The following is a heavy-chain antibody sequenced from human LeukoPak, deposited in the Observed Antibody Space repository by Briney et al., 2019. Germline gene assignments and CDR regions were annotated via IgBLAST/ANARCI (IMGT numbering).Heavy chain of an antibody. J-gene: IGHJ4*02. V-gene: IGHV3-48*01. CDR2: ISSGSHTI. Sequence: GGSLRLSCAASGFTFSSYSMNWVRQAPGKGLEWVSYISSGSHTIYYADSVKGRFTISRDYAKNSLYLQMNSLRAEDTAVYYCARDGWAAVATWCGYWGQGTLVTVSS. D-gene: IGHD5-12*01. CDR1: GFTFSSYS. CDR3: ARDGWAAVATWCGY.